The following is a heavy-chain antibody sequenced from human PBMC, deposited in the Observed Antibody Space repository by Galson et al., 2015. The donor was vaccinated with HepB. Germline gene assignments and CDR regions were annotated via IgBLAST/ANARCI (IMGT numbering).Heavy chain of an antibody. CDR1: GFTFSSYA. V-gene: IGHV3-23*01. D-gene: IGHD1-14*01. CDR3: AKDQGRRYGPFDY. CDR2: ISGSGGST. Sequence: SLRLSCAASGFTFSSYAMSWVRQAPGKGLEWVSAISGSGGSTYYADSVKGRFTISRDNSKNTLYLQMNSLRAEDTAVYYCAKDQGRRYGPFDYWGQGTLVTVSS. J-gene: IGHJ4*02.